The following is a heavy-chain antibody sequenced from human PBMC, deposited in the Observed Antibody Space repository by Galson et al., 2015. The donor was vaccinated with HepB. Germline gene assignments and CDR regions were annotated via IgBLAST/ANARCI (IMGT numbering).Heavy chain of an antibody. CDR3: AKDEEITMVRGVRSYYYYGMDV. D-gene: IGHD3-10*01. V-gene: IGHV3-43D*03. CDR2: ISWDGGST. Sequence: SLRLSCAASGFTFDDYAMHWVRQAPGKGLEWVSLISWDGGSTYYADSVKGRFTISRDNSKNSLYLQMNSLRAEDTALYYCAKDEEITMVRGVRSYYYYGMDVWGQGTTVTVSS. CDR1: GFTFDDYA. J-gene: IGHJ6*02.